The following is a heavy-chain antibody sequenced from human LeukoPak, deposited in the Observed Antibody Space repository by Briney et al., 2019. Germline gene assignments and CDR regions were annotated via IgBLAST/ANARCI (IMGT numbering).Heavy chain of an antibody. J-gene: IGHJ4*02. CDR3: AREPGYCGSTSCYAGFDY. Sequence: ASVKVSCKASGYTFTSYAMHWVRQAPGQRLEWMGWINAGNGNTKYSQKFQGRVTITRDTSASTAYMELSSLRSEDTAVYYCAREPGYCGSTSCYAGFDYXGQGTLVTVSS. V-gene: IGHV1-3*01. CDR1: GYTFTSYA. D-gene: IGHD2-2*01. CDR2: INAGNGNT.